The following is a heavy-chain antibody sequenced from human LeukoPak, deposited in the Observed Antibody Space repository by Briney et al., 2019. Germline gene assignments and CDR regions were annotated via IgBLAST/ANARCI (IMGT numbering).Heavy chain of an antibody. J-gene: IGHJ4*02. CDR1: GFTFGDYA. Sequence: GGSLRLSCTASGFTFGDYAMSWVRQAPGKGLEWVGLTRSKAYGGTTEYAASVKGRFTISRDDSKSIAYLQMNSLKTEDTAVYYCTRESGDTAMAPTSDYWGQGTLVTVSS. CDR3: TRESGDTAMAPTSDY. D-gene: IGHD5-18*01. V-gene: IGHV3-49*04. CDR2: TRSKAYGGTT.